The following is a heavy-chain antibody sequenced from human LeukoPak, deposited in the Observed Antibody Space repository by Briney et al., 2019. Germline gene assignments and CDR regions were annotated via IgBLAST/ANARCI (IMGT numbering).Heavy chain of an antibody. D-gene: IGHD3-9*01. CDR3: ARQADYNILTGYYKGHLDY. V-gene: IGHV5-51*01. J-gene: IGHJ4*02. CDR1: GYEFAAYW. Sequence: GESLKISCKTSGYEFAAYWIAWVRQMPGKGLEWMGIIYPGDSDTRYSPSFQGQVTISADESIMTAYLHWSRLKASDTAMYYCARQADYNILTGYYKGHLDYWGQGTLVTVSS. CDR2: IYPGDSDT.